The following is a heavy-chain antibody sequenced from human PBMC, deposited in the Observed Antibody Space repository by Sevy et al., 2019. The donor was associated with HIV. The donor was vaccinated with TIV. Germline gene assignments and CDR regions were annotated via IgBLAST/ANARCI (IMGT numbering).Heavy chain of an antibody. D-gene: IGHD3-3*01. Sequence: GGSLRLSCAASGFTFSDYYMSWIRQAPGKGLEWVSYISSSGSTIYYADSVKGRFTISRDNAKNSLYLQMKSLRAEDTAVYYCARDWGDFWSGYYTPYYYYGMDVWGQGTTVTVSS. J-gene: IGHJ6*02. CDR1: GFTFSDYY. CDR2: ISSSGSTI. V-gene: IGHV3-11*01. CDR3: ARDWGDFWSGYYTPYYYYGMDV.